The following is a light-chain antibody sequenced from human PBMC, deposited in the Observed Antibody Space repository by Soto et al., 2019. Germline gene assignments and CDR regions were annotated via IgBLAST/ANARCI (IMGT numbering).Light chain of an antibody. Sequence: EIVLTQSPGTLSLSPGERATLSCRASQSISSNYVAWYQQKPGQAPRLLIYDASSRATGIPNRFSGSGSGTDFTLTISRLEPEDFAVFYCQQYGVSPTFGQGTKVDIK. V-gene: IGKV3-20*01. CDR3: QQYGVSPT. CDR1: QSISSNY. CDR2: DAS. J-gene: IGKJ1*01.